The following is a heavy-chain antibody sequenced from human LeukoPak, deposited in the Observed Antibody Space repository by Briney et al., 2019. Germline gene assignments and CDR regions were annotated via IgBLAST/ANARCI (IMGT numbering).Heavy chain of an antibody. Sequence: SETLSLTCTVSGGSISSYYWSWLRQPAGKGLEWIGRIYTSGSTNYKPSLKSRVTISVNTSKNQFSLKRSSVTAAYTAVYYCGRRGEATIRYWGQGTLVTVSS. CDR2: IYTSGST. V-gene: IGHV4-4*07. CDR3: GRRGEATIRY. CDR1: GGSISSYY. J-gene: IGHJ4*02. D-gene: IGHD5-12*01.